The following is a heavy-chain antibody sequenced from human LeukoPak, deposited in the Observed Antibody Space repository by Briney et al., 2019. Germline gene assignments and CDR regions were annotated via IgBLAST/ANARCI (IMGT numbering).Heavy chain of an antibody. CDR3: ARGTYRGYCSSTSCYNNY. D-gene: IGHD2-2*02. CDR2: ISAYNGNT. J-gene: IGHJ4*02. V-gene: IGHV1-18*01. Sequence: ASVKVSCKASGYTFTSYGISWVRQAPGQGLEWMGWISAYNGNTNYAQKLQGRVTMTRNTSISTAYMELSSLRSEDTAVYYCARGTYRGYCSSTSCYNNYWGQGTLVTVSS. CDR1: GYTFTSYG.